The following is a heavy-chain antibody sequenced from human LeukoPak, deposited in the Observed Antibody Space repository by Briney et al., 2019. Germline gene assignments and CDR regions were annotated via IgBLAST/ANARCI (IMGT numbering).Heavy chain of an antibody. Sequence: ASVKVSCKASGYTFTSYAMHWVRQAPGQRLEWMGWINAGNGNTKYSQKFQGRVTITRDTSISTAYMELSRLRSDDTAVYYCARVGSGYSSSWYDYWGQGTLVTVSS. J-gene: IGHJ4*02. CDR2: INAGNGNT. CDR3: ARVGSGYSSSWYDY. D-gene: IGHD6-13*01. V-gene: IGHV1-3*01. CDR1: GYTFTSYA.